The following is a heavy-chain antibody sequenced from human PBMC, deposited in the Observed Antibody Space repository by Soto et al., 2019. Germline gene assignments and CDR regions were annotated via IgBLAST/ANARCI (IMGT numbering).Heavy chain of an antibody. CDR2: IRSKANSYAT. V-gene: IGHV3-73*01. D-gene: IGHD3-9*01. CDR3: TRSNYDILTTRNYGMDV. CDR1: GFTFSGCA. Sequence: PGGSLRLSCAASGFTFSGCAMHWVRQASGKGLEWVGRIRSKANSYATAYAASVKGRFTISRDGSKNTAYLQMNSLKTEDTAVYYCTRSNYDILTTRNYGMDVWGQGTTVTVSS. J-gene: IGHJ6*02.